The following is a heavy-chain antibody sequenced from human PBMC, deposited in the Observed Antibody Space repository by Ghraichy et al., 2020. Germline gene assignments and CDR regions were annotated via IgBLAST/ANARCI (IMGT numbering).Heavy chain of an antibody. J-gene: IGHJ3*02. V-gene: IGHV3-53*01. CDR2: IYSGGST. Sequence: GGSLRLSCAASGFTVSSNYMSWVRQAPGKGLEWVSVIYSGGSTYYADSVKGRFTISRDNSKNTLYLQMNSLRAEDTAVYYCARGPGAVGSRKLYSYDSSARLRDGFDIWGPGTMVTVSS. CDR1: GFTVSSNY. CDR3: ARGPGAVGSRKLYSYDSSARLRDGFDI. D-gene: IGHD3-22*01.